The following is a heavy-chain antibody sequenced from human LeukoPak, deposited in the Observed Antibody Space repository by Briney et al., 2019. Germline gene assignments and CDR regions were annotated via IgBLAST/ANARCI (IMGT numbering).Heavy chain of an antibody. CDR3: ARAQEYRLPARPHYGIDV. CDR1: GGTFSSYA. J-gene: IGHJ6*02. CDR2: IIPILGIA. D-gene: IGHD2-2*01. Sequence: SVKVSCKASGGTFSSYAISWVRQAPGQGLEWMGRIIPILGIANYAQKFQGRVTITADKSTSTAYMELSSLRSEDTAVYYCARAQEYRLPARPHYGIDVWGQVTKVPV. V-gene: IGHV1-69*04.